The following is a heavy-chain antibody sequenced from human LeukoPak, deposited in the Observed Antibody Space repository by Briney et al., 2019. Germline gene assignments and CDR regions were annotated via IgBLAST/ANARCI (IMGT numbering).Heavy chain of an antibody. Sequence: GSLRLSCAASGFTFSTYCMSWVRQAPGKGLEWVANIKPDGSEKYYVDSVKGRFTISRDNAKNSLYLQMNSLRAEDTAVYYCARGDKFSGDYWGQGTLVTVSS. CDR2: IKPDGSEK. D-gene: IGHD2-15*01. V-gene: IGHV3-7*04. J-gene: IGHJ4*02. CDR3: ARGDKFSGDY. CDR1: GFTFSTYC.